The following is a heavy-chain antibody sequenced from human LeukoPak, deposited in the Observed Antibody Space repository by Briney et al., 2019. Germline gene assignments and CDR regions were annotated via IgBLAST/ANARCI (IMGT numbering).Heavy chain of an antibody. CDR3: ARGGGIAAPGDWFDP. Sequence: SETLSLTCAVYGGSFSGYYWSWIRQPPGKGLEWIGEINHSGSTNYNPSLKSRVTISVDTSKNQFSLKLSSVTAADTAVYYCARGGGIAAPGDWFDPWGQGTLVTVSS. D-gene: IGHD6-13*01. J-gene: IGHJ5*02. V-gene: IGHV4-34*01. CDR1: GGSFSGYY. CDR2: INHSGST.